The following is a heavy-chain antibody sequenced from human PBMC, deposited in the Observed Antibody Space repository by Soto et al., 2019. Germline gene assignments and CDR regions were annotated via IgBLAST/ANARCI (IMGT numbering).Heavy chain of an antibody. CDR1: GFSFSSHI. CDR3: LNGDYY. CDR2: INSGSTTI. Sequence: EEQLVESGGGLVQPGGSLRLSCAASGFSFSSHIVYWVRQAPGKGLEWVSSINSGSTTIYYADSVQGRFTISRDNAKNSLYLQRTSLRADDTAVYYCLNGDYYVGQGTLVTVSS. D-gene: IGHD4-17*01. J-gene: IGHJ4*02. V-gene: IGHV3-48*01.